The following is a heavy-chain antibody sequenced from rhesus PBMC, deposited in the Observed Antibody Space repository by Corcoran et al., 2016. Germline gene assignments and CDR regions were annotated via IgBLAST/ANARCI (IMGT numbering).Heavy chain of an antibody. D-gene: IGHD6-13*01. CDR2: IHGSSGST. CDR3: AAGVAAGQWGLDF. Sequence: QVQLQESGPGLVKPSETLSLTCAVFGDSLSGAYAWTRIRQSPGKGLEWIGYIHGSSGSTDYNPSLKTRIAISKDTSKNQFSLRLNSMAAADTAVYYCAAGVAAGQWGLDFWGQGVVVTVSS. CDR1: GDSLSGAYA. V-gene: IGHV4-76*01. J-gene: IGHJ6*01.